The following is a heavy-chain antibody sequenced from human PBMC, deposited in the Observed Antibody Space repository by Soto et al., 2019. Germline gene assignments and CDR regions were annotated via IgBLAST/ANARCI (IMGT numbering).Heavy chain of an antibody. CDR3: ASRSSGWYFDY. D-gene: IGHD6-19*01. V-gene: IGHV3-23*01. CDR1: GFTFSSYA. J-gene: IGHJ4*02. Sequence: EVPLLESGGGLVQPGGSLRLSCAASGFTFSSYAMNWVRQAPGKGLEWVSVISGSGGSTYYADSVKGRFTISRDNSKTTLYLQMNSLRAEDTAVYYCASRSSGWYFDYWGQGTLVTVSS. CDR2: ISGSGGST.